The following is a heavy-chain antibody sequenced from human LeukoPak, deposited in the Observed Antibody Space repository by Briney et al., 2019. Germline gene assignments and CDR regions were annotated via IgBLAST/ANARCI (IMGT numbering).Heavy chain of an antibody. J-gene: IGHJ5*02. CDR3: ASVAAAGTIWFDP. CDR2: IIPIFGTA. D-gene: IGHD6-13*01. V-gene: IGHV1-69*05. Sequence: ASVKVSCKASGGTFSSYAISWVRQAPGQGLEWMGGIIPIFGTANYAQKFQGRVTITTDESTSTAYMGLSSLRSEDTAVYYCASVAAAGTIWFDPWGQGTLVTVSS. CDR1: GGTFSSYA.